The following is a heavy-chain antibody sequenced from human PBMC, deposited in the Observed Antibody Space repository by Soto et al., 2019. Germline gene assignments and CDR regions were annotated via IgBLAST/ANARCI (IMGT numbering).Heavy chain of an antibody. CDR1: GGTFSSYA. Sequence: ASVKVSCKASGGTFSSYAISWVRQAPGQGLEWMGGIIPIFGTANYAQKFQGRVTITADESTSTAYMELSSLRSEDTAVYYCARLTSRRHFDWLPSDVWGQGTTVTVSS. CDR3: ARLTSRRHFDWLPSDV. V-gene: IGHV1-69*13. D-gene: IGHD3-9*01. J-gene: IGHJ6*02. CDR2: IIPIFGTA.